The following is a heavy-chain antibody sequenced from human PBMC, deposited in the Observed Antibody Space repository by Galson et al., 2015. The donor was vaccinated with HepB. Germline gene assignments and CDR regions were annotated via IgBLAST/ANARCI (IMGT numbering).Heavy chain of an antibody. V-gene: IGHV1-3*04. D-gene: IGHD2-8*02. Sequence: HWVRQAPGQGLEWMGWINTGNGNTHYSQRFQGRVTITRDTSASTAYMELSSLRSEDTSVYYCARDGGPNWWQALDVWGQGTLVTVSS. CDR2: INTGNGNT. CDR3: ARDGGPNWWQALDV. J-gene: IGHJ3*01.